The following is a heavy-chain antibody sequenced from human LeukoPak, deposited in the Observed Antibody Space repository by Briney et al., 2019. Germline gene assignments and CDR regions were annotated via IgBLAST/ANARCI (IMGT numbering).Heavy chain of an antibody. J-gene: IGHJ4*02. D-gene: IGHD4-17*01. Sequence: KPSGTLSLTCAVPGGSISSSNWWSWVRQPPGKGLEWIGEIYHSGSTNYNPSLKSRVTISVDKSKNQFSLKLSSVTAADTAVYYCARNGDYGRLGFDYWGQGTLVTVSS. CDR3: ARNGDYGRLGFDY. V-gene: IGHV4-4*02. CDR2: IYHSGST. CDR1: GGSISSSNW.